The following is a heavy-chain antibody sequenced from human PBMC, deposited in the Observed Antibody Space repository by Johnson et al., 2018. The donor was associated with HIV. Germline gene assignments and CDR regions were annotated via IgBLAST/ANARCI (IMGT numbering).Heavy chain of an antibody. D-gene: IGHD4-23*01. Sequence: QVQLVESGGGVVQPGRSLRLSCAASGFTFSSYAMHWVRQAPGKGLEWVAVISYDGSNKYYADSVKGRFTISRDNSKNALFLQMNNLGPEDAGIYFCAKTYYGGNDDAFDLWGQGTMVTVSS. CDR2: ISYDGSNK. CDR3: AKTYYGGNDDAFDL. CDR1: GFTFSSYA. J-gene: IGHJ3*01. V-gene: IGHV3-30-3*01.